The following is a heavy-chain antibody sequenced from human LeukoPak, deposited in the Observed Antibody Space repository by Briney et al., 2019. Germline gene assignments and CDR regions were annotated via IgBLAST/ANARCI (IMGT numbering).Heavy chain of an antibody. D-gene: IGHD1-26*01. Sequence: ASAKVSCKASGFPFTMYYIHWVRQAPGQGFEWMGMINPGDGATTYAQRFRGRVTVTRYMSTTTVYMDLRGLRSEDTAVFFCAREQSGGLSESLGGLFASYYTYYYTDVWGRGTTVTVSS. CDR3: AREQSGGLSESLGGLFASYYTYYYTDV. CDR2: INPGDGAT. CDR1: GFPFTMYY. V-gene: IGHV1-46*01. J-gene: IGHJ6*03.